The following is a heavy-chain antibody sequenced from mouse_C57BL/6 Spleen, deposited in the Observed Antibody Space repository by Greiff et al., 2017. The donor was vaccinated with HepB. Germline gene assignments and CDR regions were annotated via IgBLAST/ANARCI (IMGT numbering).Heavy chain of an antibody. D-gene: IGHD1-1*01. CDR1: GYTFTSYW. Sequence: QVQLKQPGAELVKPGASVKLSCKASGYTFTSYWMHWVKQRPGQGLEWIGMIHPNSGSTNYNEKFKSKATLTVDKSSSTAYMQLSSLTSEDSAVYYCARPPHYYGSSYVAWFAYWGQGTLVTVSA. CDR2: IHPNSGST. V-gene: IGHV1-64*01. J-gene: IGHJ3*01. CDR3: ARPPHYYGSSYVAWFAY.